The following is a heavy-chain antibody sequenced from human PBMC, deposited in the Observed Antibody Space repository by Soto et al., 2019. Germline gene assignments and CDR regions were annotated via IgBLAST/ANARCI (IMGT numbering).Heavy chain of an antibody. CDR2: ISGFNGQT. J-gene: IGHJ4*02. Sequence: QVQLVQSGPEVKKPGASVKVSCKASGNTFASHGFSWVRQAPGQGLEWMGWISGFNGQTNYALKFQGRVTLTTDTSTTTAYMELRSLSTDGTAVSFCARGDPRGVAVVRDYWGQGTLVTVSS. D-gene: IGHD3-10*01. CDR1: GNTFASHG. CDR3: ARGDPRGVAVVRDY. V-gene: IGHV1-18*01.